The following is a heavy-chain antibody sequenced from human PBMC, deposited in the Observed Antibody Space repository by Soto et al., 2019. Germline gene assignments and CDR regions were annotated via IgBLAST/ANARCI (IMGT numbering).Heavy chain of an antibody. J-gene: IGHJ6*02. CDR1: GGSFSGYY. Sequence: PSGTLSLTCAVYGGSFSGYYWSWIRRPPGKGRGWMGEFKQSGSTNYNPSLKSRVPIQVDTSKNQFPLKLSSVTPADPAVYYCAAGRLASDYSYGMDVWGQGTTVTVSS. CDR2: FKQSGST. V-gene: IGHV4-34*01. D-gene: IGHD3-3*01. CDR3: AAGRLASDYSYGMDV.